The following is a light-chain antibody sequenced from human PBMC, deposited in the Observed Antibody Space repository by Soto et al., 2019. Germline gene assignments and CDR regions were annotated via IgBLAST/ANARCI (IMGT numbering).Light chain of an antibody. V-gene: IGKV3-15*01. CDR3: HQYYSAPLT. CDR2: GAS. J-gene: IGKJ4*01. CDR1: QSISSS. Sequence: EVVMTQSPATLSVSPGGRATLSCRASQSISSSKLAWYQQNPGHAPRLLMYGASNRATGIPARFSGSGSGTEFTLTISSLQAEDEAVYICHQYYSAPLTFGAGTKVDI.